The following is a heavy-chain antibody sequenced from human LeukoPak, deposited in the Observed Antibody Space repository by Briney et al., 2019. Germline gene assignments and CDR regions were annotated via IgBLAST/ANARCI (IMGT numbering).Heavy chain of an antibody. V-gene: IGHV4-59*01. D-gene: IGHD2-2*01. CDR1: GGSISSYY. Sequence: SETLSLTCTVSGGSISSYYWSWIRQPPGKGLEWIGYIYYSGSTNYNPSLKSRVTMSVDTSKNQFSLKLTSVTAADTAVYYCARYFCSSNTCYYFDYWGQGALVTVSS. CDR3: ARYFCSSNTCYYFDY. J-gene: IGHJ4*02. CDR2: IYYSGST.